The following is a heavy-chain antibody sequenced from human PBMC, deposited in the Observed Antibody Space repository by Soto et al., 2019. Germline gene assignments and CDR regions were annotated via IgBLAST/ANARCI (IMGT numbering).Heavy chain of an antibody. D-gene: IGHD3-10*01. Sequence: QVQLVQSGAEVRKPGSSVKVSCQASGDTFSNFAITWVRQAPGQGLDWMEGIIPIFGKVYYADKFQGRVTSPADEAKSTALMEVFSLRSDDTARYYGAKMYPSFEGGDGFDPWGQVTLVTVYS. V-gene: IGHV1-69*01. CDR3: AKMYPSFEGGDGFDP. CDR1: GDTFSNFA. J-gene: IGHJ5*02. CDR2: IIPIFGKV.